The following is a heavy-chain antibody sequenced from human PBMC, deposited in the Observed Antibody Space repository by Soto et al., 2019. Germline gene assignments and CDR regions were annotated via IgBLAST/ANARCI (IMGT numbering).Heavy chain of an antibody. CDR2: IYYSGST. V-gene: IGHV4-30-4*01. CDR1: VGSISSGDYY. J-gene: IGHJ4*02. CDR3: ARGYSYGRFDFDY. D-gene: IGHD5-18*01. Sequence: PSETLSLTCTVSVGSISSGDYYWSWILQPPGKGLEWIGYIYYSGSTYYNPSLKSRVTISVDTSKNQFSLKLSSVTAADTAVYYCARGYSYGRFDFDYWGQGTPVPVSS.